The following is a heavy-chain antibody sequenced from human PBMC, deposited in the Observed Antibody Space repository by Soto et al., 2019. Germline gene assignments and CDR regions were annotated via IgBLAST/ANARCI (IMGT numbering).Heavy chain of an antibody. CDR2: ISSSSSYI. V-gene: IGHV3-21*01. J-gene: IGHJ6*02. Sequence: GGSLRLSCAASGFTFSSYSMNWVRQAPGKGLEWVSSISSSSSYIYYADSVKGRFTISRDNAKNSLYLQMNSLRAEDTAVYYCARVGYCSGGSCPAEDYYYGMDVWGQGTTVTVSS. D-gene: IGHD2-15*01. CDR3: ARVGYCSGGSCPAEDYYYGMDV. CDR1: GFTFSSYS.